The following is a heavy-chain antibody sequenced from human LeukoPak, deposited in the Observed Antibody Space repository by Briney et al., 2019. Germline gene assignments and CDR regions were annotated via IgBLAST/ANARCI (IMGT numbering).Heavy chain of an antibody. V-gene: IGHV3-30*02. CDR2: IRYDGGNK. Sequence: GGSLRLSCAASGFTFSSYGMHWVRQAPGKGLEWVAFIRYDGGNKYYADSVKGRFTISRDNSKNTLYLQMNSLRAEDTAVYYCAKDRGYSGYDWDFDYWGQGTLVTVSS. CDR1: GFTFSSYG. J-gene: IGHJ4*02. D-gene: IGHD5-12*01. CDR3: AKDRGYSGYDWDFDY.